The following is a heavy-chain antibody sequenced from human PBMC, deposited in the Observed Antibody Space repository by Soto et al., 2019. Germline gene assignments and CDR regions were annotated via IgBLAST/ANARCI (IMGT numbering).Heavy chain of an antibody. CDR1: GGSISSGDYY. V-gene: IGHV4-61*08. Sequence: SETLSLTCTVSGGSISSGDYYWSWIRQPPGKGLEWIGYIYYSGSTNYNPSLKSRVTISVDTSKNQFSLKLSSVTAADTTVYYCARQTGSVLLWFGELIKGSDYYYYMDVWGKGTTVTVSS. J-gene: IGHJ6*03. CDR3: ARQTGSVLLWFGELIKGSDYYYYMDV. CDR2: IYYSGST. D-gene: IGHD3-10*01.